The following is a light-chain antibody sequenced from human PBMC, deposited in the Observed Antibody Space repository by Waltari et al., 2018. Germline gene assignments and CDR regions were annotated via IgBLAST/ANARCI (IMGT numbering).Light chain of an antibody. V-gene: IGKV3-11*01. Sequence: EIVLTQSPATLSLSPGERATLSCRASQSVSSYLAWSQTKPGQAPRLLIFDASKRATGIPARFSGSGSGTDFTLTISSLEPEDFAVYYCQQRSNWPPIFTFGPGTKVDIK. J-gene: IGKJ3*01. CDR3: QQRSNWPPIFT. CDR1: QSVSSY. CDR2: DAS.